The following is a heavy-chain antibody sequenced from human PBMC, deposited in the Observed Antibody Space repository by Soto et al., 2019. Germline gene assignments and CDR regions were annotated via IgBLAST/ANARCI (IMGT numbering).Heavy chain of an antibody. CDR1: GFTFSSYE. CDR3: ASFVRGPGYYFDY. V-gene: IGHV3-48*03. Sequence: EVQLVESGGGLVQPGGSLRLSCAASGFTFSSYEMNWVRQAPGKGLEWVSYISSSGSTIYYADSVKGRFTISRDNAKNSVYLQMNSLRAEDTAVYYCASFVRGPGYYFDYWGQGTLVTVSS. CDR2: ISSSGSTI. J-gene: IGHJ4*02. D-gene: IGHD3-10*01.